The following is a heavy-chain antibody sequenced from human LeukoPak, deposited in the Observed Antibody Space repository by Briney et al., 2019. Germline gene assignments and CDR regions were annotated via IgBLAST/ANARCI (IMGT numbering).Heavy chain of an antibody. CDR3: AKDRDPYYYGSGPLDY. CDR2: IWYDGSNK. J-gene: IGHJ4*02. V-gene: IGHV3-33*06. D-gene: IGHD3-10*01. CDR1: GFTFSSYG. Sequence: GGSLRLPCAASGFTFSSYGMHWVRQAPGKGLEWVAVIWYDGSNKYYADSVKGRFTISRDNSKNTLYLQMNSLRAEDTAVYYCAKDRDPYYYGSGPLDYWGQGTLVTVSS.